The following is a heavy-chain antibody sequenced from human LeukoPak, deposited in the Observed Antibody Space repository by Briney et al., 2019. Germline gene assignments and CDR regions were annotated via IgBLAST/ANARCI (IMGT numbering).Heavy chain of an antibody. CDR3: ARGSLWFGELGFDY. D-gene: IGHD3-10*01. V-gene: IGHV3-66*01. CDR1: GFTVSSNY. J-gene: IGHJ4*02. CDR2: IYNGGST. Sequence: GGSLRLSCAASGFTVSSNYMSWVRQAPGKGLEWVSVIYNGGSTYYADSVKGRFTISRDNSKNTLYLQMNSLRAEDTAVYYCARGSLWFGELGFDYWGQGTLVTVSS.